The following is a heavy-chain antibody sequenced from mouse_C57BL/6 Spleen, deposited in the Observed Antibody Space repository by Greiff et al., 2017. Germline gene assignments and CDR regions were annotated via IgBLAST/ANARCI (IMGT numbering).Heavy chain of an antibody. CDR2: IYPGDGDT. CDR1: GYAFSSSW. D-gene: IGHD4-1*01. CDR3: ARRRNWGFGY. V-gene: IGHV1-82*01. Sequence: VQLQESGPELVKPGASVKISCKASGYAFSSSWMNWVKQRPGKGLEWIGRIYPGDGDTNYNGKFKGKATLTADKSSSTAYMQRSSRTSEDSAVYFCARRRNWGFGYWGQGTTLTVSS. J-gene: IGHJ2*01.